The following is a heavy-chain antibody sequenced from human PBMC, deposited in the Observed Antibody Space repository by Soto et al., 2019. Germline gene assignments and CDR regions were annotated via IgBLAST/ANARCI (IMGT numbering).Heavy chain of an antibody. Sequence: VHLVESGGGVVQPGRSLRLSCAASGFTFSTCGIHWVRQAPGEGLEWVAIISYDGSDKWYVDSVKGRFTVSRDNSKNTLYLQMNSLRPEDTAIYYCAKDINSARDGYHYGADYWGQGTLVTVSS. CDR3: AKDINSARDGYHYGADY. D-gene: IGHD5-18*01. CDR2: ISYDGSDK. CDR1: GFTFSTCG. V-gene: IGHV3-30*18. J-gene: IGHJ4*02.